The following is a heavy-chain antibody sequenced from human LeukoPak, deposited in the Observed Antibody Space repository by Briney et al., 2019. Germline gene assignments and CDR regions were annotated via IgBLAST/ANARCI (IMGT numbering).Heavy chain of an antibody. V-gene: IGHV3-74*01. CDR1: GFTFSTYC. CDR2: ICPDGTVT. CDR3: VRDFRSTDY. Sequence: GGSLRLSCAASGFTFSTYCMHWVRQAPGKGPMWVSRICPDGTVTNYADSVKARFIISRDNARNTVYLQMNSLRVEDTAVYYCVRDFRSTDYWGQGTLVSVSS. J-gene: IGHJ4*02. D-gene: IGHD5/OR15-5a*01.